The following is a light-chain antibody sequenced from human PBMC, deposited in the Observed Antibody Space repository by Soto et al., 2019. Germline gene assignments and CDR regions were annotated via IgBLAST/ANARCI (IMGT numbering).Light chain of an antibody. CDR3: QQYGSFSPIT. CDR1: QSISSG. J-gene: IGKJ4*01. Sequence: IQMTQSPSSLSASVGDRVTITCRASQSISSGLAWYQQKPGKAPKVLIYDASSLQSGVPSRFSGSGSGTEFTLSISRLQTDDFATYYCQQYGSFSPITFGGGTKVDIK. CDR2: DAS. V-gene: IGKV1-5*01.